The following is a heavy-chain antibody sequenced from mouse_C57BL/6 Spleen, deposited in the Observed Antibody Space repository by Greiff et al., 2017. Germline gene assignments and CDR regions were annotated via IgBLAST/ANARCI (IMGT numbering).Heavy chain of an antibody. V-gene: IGHV1-18*01. D-gene: IGHD2-4*01. CDR2: INPNNGGT. CDR1: GYTFTDYN. J-gene: IGHJ4*01. Sequence: EVQLQQSGPELVKPGASVKIPCKASGYTFTDYNMDWVKQSHGKSLEWIGDINPNNGGTIYNQKFKGKATLTVDKSSSTAYMELRSLTSEDTAVYYCARRGYDYDDYYAMDYWGQGTSVTGSS. CDR3: ARRGYDYDDYYAMDY.